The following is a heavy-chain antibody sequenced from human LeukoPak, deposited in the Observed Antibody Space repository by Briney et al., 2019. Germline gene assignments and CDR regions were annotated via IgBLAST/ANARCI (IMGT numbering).Heavy chain of an antibody. CDR2: ISSNGAGT. V-gene: IGHV3-64*01. Sequence: GGALRLSCVASGFTFSTYAMHWVRQAPGKGLEYVSSISSNGAGTYYANSVKGRFTTSRDNSKNTLYLQMGSLRAEDMAMYYCARLDASSGQTDYWGQGPLVTVPS. CDR3: ARLDASSGQTDY. J-gene: IGHJ4*02. D-gene: IGHD3-22*01. CDR1: GFTFSTYA.